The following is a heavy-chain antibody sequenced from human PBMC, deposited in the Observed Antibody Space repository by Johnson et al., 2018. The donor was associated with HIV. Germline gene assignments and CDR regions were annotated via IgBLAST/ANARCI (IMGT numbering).Heavy chain of an antibody. CDR3: ARGLDSGSSWFGASDI. CDR1: GFTFSSYA. D-gene: IGHD6-13*01. Sequence: QVQLVESGGGVVQPGRSLRLSCAASGFTFSSYAMHWVRQAPGKGLEWVAVISYDGSRTTYADSVRGRFTISRDNAKYTVDLQMNSLRGEDTAVYYCARGLDSGSSWFGASDIRGQGTMVTVSS. J-gene: IGHJ3*02. CDR2: ISYDGSRT. V-gene: IGHV3-30-3*01.